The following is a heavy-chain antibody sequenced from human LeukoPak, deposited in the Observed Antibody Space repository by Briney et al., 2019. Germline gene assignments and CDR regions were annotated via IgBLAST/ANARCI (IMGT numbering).Heavy chain of an antibody. CDR2: IYYSGST. V-gene: IGHV4-59*01. Sequence: PSETLSLTCTVSGGSISSYYWSWIRQPPGKGLEWIGYIYYSGSTNYNPSLKSRVTISVDTSKNQFSLKLSSVTATDTAVYYCARDLDYYGSGSPSDYWGQGTLVTVSS. D-gene: IGHD3-10*01. CDR3: ARDLDYYGSGSPSDY. CDR1: GGSISSYY. J-gene: IGHJ4*02.